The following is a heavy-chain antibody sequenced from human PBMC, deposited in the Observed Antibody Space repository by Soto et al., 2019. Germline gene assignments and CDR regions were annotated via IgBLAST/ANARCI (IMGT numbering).Heavy chain of an antibody. CDR2: IYPGDSDT. D-gene: IGHD6-13*01. CDR1: GYSFTSYW. V-gene: IGHV5-51*01. CDR3: ASTTPIAAAGTKGLGAFDI. J-gene: IGHJ3*02. Sequence: PGESLKISCKGSGYSFTSYWIGWVRQMPGKGLEWMGIIYPGDSDTRYSPSFQGQVTISADKSISTAYLQWSSLKASDTAMYYCASTTPIAAAGTKGLGAFDIWGQGTMVTVSS.